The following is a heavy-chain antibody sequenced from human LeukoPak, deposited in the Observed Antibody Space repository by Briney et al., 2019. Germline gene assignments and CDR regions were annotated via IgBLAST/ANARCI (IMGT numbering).Heavy chain of an antibody. CDR1: GGSISSYY. CDR2: IYYSGST. Sequence: SETLSLTCTVSGGSISSYYWSWIRQPPGKGLEWIGYIYYSGSTNYNPSLKSRVTISVDTSKNQFSLKLSSVTAADTAVYYCARDRSPAGGWSDFDYWGQGTLVTVSS. D-gene: IGHD6-19*01. J-gene: IGHJ4*02. CDR3: ARDRSPAGGWSDFDY. V-gene: IGHV4-59*01.